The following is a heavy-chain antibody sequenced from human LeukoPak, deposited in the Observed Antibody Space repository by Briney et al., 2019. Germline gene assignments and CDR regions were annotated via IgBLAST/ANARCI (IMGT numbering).Heavy chain of an antibody. CDR3: ARRYCSSTSCYLRVESWFDP. Sequence: SETLSLTCAVYGGSFSGYDWSWIRQPPGKGLEWIGEINHSGSTNYNPSLKSRVTISVDTSKNHFSLKLSSVTAADTAVYYCARRYCSSTSCYLRVESWFDPWGQGTLVTVSS. V-gene: IGHV4-34*01. J-gene: IGHJ5*02. D-gene: IGHD2-2*01. CDR2: INHSGST. CDR1: GGSFSGYD.